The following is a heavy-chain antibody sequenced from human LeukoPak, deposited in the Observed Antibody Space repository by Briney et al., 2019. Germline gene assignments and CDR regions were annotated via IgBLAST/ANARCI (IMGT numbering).Heavy chain of an antibody. J-gene: IGHJ5*02. CDR3: ARGQSRGVRGVIISRYWFDP. CDR1: RGPFSGYY. Sequence: SETLSLTCAVYRGPFSGYYWSWIRQPPGKGLEWIGEINHSGSTNYNPSLKSRVTISVDTSKNQFSLKLSSVTAADTAVYYCARGQSRGVRGVIISRYWFDPWGQGTLVTVSS. CDR2: INHSGST. D-gene: IGHD3-10*01. V-gene: IGHV4-34*01.